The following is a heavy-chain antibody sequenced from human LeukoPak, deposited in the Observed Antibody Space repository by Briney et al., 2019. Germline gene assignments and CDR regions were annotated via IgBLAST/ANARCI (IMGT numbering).Heavy chain of an antibody. CDR2: IYPGDSDT. CDR3: ACRLGYCSSTSCDAFDI. CDR1: GYSYTSYW. D-gene: IGHD2-2*01. V-gene: IGHV5-51*01. J-gene: IGHJ3*02. Sequence: GESLKISCKDSGYSYTSYWIGWVRQMPGKGLEWMGIIYPGDSDTRYSPSFQGQVTISADKSISTAYLQRSSLKALDTAMYYCACRLGYCSSTSCDAFDIWGQGTMVTVSS.